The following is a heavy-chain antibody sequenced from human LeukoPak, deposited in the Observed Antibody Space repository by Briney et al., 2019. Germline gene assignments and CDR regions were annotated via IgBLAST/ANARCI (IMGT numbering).Heavy chain of an antibody. Sequence: PGGSLRLSCAASGFTFSSYWMSWVRQAPGKGLEWVAHIKPDGSEKYYLDSVRGRFTISRDNAKNSLYLQMNSLRAEDSAVYYCAELGITMIGGVWGKGTTVTISS. CDR2: IKPDGSEK. D-gene: IGHD3-10*02. V-gene: IGHV3-7*01. J-gene: IGHJ6*04. CDR1: GFTFSSYW. CDR3: AELGITMIGGV.